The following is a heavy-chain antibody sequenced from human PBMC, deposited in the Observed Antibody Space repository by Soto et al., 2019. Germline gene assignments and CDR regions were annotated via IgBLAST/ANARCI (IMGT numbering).Heavy chain of an antibody. CDR3: ERDWATTNYYYYGMDV. V-gene: IGHV1-18*01. Sequence: ASVKVSCKASGYTFTNSGISWVRQAPGQGLEWMGWISTYNGNTNYAQHLQGRVSMTTDTSTSTAYMDLRSLRSDDTAVYYCERDWATTNYYYYGMDVWGQGTTVT. CDR1: GYTFTNSG. J-gene: IGHJ6*02. CDR2: ISTYNGNT. D-gene: IGHD1-26*01.